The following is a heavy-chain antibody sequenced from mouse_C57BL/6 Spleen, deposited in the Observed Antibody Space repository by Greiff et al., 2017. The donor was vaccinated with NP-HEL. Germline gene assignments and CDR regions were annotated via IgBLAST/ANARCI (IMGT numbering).Heavy chain of an antibody. D-gene: IGHD1-1*01. CDR2: IDPNSGGT. CDR3: AKGYYYGSSTFDY. Sequence: QVQLQQPGAELVKPGASVKLSCKASGYTFTSYWMHWVQQRPGRGLEWIGRIDPNSGGTKYNEKFKSKATLTVDKPSSTAYIQLISLTSEDAAVYYCAKGYYYGSSTFDYWGQGTTLTVSS. V-gene: IGHV1-72*01. CDR1: GYTFTSYW. J-gene: IGHJ2*01.